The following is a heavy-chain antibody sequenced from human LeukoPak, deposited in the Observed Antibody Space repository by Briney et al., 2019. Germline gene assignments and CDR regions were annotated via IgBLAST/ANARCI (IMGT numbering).Heavy chain of an antibody. Sequence: PGGSLRLSCAASGFTFSSYSMNWVRQAPGKGLEWVSSISSSSSYIYYADSVKGRFTISRDNAKNSLYLQMNSLRAEDTAVYYCAKDYQYSSGWYGGLSYYFDYWGQGTLVTVSS. CDR3: AKDYQYSSGWYGGLSYYFDY. CDR2: ISSSSSYI. V-gene: IGHV3-21*01. J-gene: IGHJ4*02. CDR1: GFTFSSYS. D-gene: IGHD6-19*01.